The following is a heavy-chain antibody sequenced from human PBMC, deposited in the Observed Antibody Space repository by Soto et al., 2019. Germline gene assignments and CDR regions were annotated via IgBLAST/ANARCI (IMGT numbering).Heavy chain of an antibody. V-gene: IGHV1-69*12. CDR3: ARDLGSGYDPGDY. CDR2: IIPIIGTR. Sequence: QVQLVQSGAEVKKPGSSVKLSCKASGGTFSIYAVSWVRQAPGQGLEWMGGIIPIIGTRNYAQRFQGRITITGDESTSTAYMELSSLKSEGTAVYYCARDLGSGYDPGDYWGQGTLVAVSS. J-gene: IGHJ4*02. CDR1: GGTFSIYA. D-gene: IGHD5-12*01.